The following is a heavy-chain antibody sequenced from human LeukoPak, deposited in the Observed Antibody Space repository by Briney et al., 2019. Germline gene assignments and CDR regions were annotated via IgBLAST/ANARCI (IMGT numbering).Heavy chain of an antibody. Sequence: ASVKVSCKASGYIFTNFDINWVRQAPGQGLEWMGWISAYNGKTDVAQKLRGRVTMTTDTSTSTAYMELRGLRSDDTAVYYCMRDFRGINNWNDRLDYWGQGTLLTVSS. CDR1: GYIFTNFD. D-gene: IGHD1-20*01. CDR2: ISAYNGKT. J-gene: IGHJ4*02. CDR3: MRDFRGINNWNDRLDY. V-gene: IGHV1-18*01.